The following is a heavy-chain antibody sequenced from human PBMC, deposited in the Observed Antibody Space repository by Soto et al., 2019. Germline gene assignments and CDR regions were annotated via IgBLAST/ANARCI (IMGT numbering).Heavy chain of an antibody. V-gene: IGHV1-69*01. CDR1: GGTFSSYA. D-gene: IGHD2-2*02. CDR3: ARAAGYCSSTSCYNY. J-gene: IGHJ4*02. CDR2: IIPIFGTA. Sequence: QVQLVQSGAEVKKPGSSVKVSCKASGGTFSSYAISWVRQAPGQVLEWMGGIIPIFGTANHAQKFQGRVKITADESTSTAYRELSSLRSEDTAVYYCARAAGYCSSTSCYNYWVQATLVTVSS.